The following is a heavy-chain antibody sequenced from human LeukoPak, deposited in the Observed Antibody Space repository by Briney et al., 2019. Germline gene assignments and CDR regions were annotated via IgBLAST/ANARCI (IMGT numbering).Heavy chain of an antibody. V-gene: IGHV4-31*03. CDR3: ARGSAIVVVPAAIPSFDY. D-gene: IGHD2-2*02. J-gene: IGHJ4*02. Sequence: SETLSLTCTVSGGSISSGGYYWSWIRQHPGKGLEWIGYIYYSGSTNYNPSLKSRVTISVDTSKNQFSLKLSFVTAADTAVYYCARGSAIVVVPAAIPSFDYWGQGTLVTVSS. CDR1: GGSISSGGYY. CDR2: IYYSGST.